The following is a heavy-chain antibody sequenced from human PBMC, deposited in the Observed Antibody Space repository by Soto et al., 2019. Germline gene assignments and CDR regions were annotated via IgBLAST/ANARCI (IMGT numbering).Heavy chain of an antibody. D-gene: IGHD1-1*01. J-gene: IGHJ4*02. CDR2: VSASGLNT. CDR3: AKDRPRRTSGYFFDY. Sequence: EVQLLESGGKLVQPGGSLTLSCAASGFTFSTYAMAWVRQAPGKGLEWVSGVSASGLNTDYADPVKGRFYISRDNSKITVSLHMNSLRAEDTTLYFSAKDRPRRTSGYFFDYRGQGTPFTVSS. V-gene: IGHV3-23*01. CDR1: GFTFSTYA.